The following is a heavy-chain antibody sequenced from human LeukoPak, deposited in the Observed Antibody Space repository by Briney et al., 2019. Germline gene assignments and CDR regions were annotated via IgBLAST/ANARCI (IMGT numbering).Heavy chain of an antibody. D-gene: IGHD1-26*01. Sequence: ASVKVSCKASGYTFTGYYMHWVRQAPGQGLEWMGWINPNSGGTNYAQKFQGRVTMTRDTSISTAYMELSRLRSDDTAVYYCARDPPHGGGAMLRDYWGQGTLVTVSS. CDR3: ARDPPHGGGAMLRDY. CDR1: GYTFTGYY. V-gene: IGHV1-2*02. J-gene: IGHJ4*02. CDR2: INPNSGGT.